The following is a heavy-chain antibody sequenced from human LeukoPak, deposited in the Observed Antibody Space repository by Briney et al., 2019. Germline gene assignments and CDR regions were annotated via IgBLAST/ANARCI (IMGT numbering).Heavy chain of an antibody. V-gene: IGHV4-31*11. J-gene: IGHJ6*02. Sequence: SETLSLTCAVSGGSINSETYYWAWIRQNPGKDLEWIGYIYYSGSTYYNPSLKSRVTISVDTSKNQFSLKLSSVTAADTAVYYCARDERVDSNYDYYYGMDVWGQGTTVTVSS. CDR2: IYYSGST. D-gene: IGHD4-4*01. CDR1: GGSINSETYY. CDR3: ARDERVDSNYDYYYGMDV.